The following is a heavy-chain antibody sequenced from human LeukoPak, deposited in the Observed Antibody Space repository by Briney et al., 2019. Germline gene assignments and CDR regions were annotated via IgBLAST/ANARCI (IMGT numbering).Heavy chain of an antibody. CDR3: ARACSSSWYDF. D-gene: IGHD6-13*01. CDR2: ISGNSVST. Sequence: GSLRLSCAASGFTFSSYAMSWVRQAPGKGLEWVSGISGNSVSTYYADSVKGRFTISRDNSKNTLFLQMSSLRAEDTAVYYCARACSSSWYDFWGQGTLVTVSS. J-gene: IGHJ5*01. CDR1: GFTFSSYA. V-gene: IGHV3-23*01.